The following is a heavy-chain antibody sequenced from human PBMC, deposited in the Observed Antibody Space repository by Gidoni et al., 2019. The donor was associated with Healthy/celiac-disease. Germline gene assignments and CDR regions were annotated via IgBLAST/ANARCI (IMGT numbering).Heavy chain of an antibody. CDR3: AREDSGSYRGYYYYGMDV. CDR1: GYTFPGYY. J-gene: IGHJ6*02. CDR2: INPNSGGT. Sequence: QVQLVQSGAEVKKPGASVKVSCKASGYTFPGYYMHWVRQAPGQGLEWMGWINPNSGGTNYAQKFQGRVTMTRDTSISTAYMELSRLRSDDTAVYYCAREDSGSYRGYYYYGMDVWGQGTTVTVSS. V-gene: IGHV1-2*02. D-gene: IGHD1-26*01.